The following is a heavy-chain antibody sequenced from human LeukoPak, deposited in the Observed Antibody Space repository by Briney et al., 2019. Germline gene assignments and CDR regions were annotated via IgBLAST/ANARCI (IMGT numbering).Heavy chain of an antibody. CDR2: IRHKAHSYTT. CDR1: GFTFSSYG. V-gene: IGHV3-72*01. D-gene: IGHD3-22*01. CDR3: ARPSSGYSFDL. Sequence: GRSLRLSCAASGFTFSSYGMHWVRQAPGKGLEWVGRIRHKAHSYTTDYAASVKGRFTISRDDSKNSLYLQMTSLKTEDTAVYYCARPSSGYSFDLWGRGTLVTVSS. J-gene: IGHJ2*01.